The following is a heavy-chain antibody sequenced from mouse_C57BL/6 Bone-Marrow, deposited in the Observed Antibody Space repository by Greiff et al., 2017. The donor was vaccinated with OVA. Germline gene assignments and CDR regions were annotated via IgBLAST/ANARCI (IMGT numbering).Heavy chain of an antibody. CDR3: ARWLLRGYFDY. CDR2: IHPNSGST. D-gene: IGHD2-3*01. J-gene: IGHJ2*01. CDR1: GYTFTSYW. Sequence: VQLQQPGAELVKPGASVKLSCKASGYTFTSYWMHWVKQRPGQGLEWIGMIHPNSGSTNYNEKFKSKATLTVDKSSSTAYMQLSSLTSEDSAVYYCARWLLRGYFDYWGQGTTLTVSS. V-gene: IGHV1-64*01.